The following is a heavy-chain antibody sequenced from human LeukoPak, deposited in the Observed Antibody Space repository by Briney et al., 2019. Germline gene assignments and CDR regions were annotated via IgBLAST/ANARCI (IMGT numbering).Heavy chain of an antibody. D-gene: IGHD2-15*01. V-gene: IGHV4-34*01. J-gene: IGHJ6*02. CDR3: ARARGGSPPDYYYYGMDV. Sequence: SETLSLTCAVYGGSFSCYYWSWIRQPPGKGLEWIGEINHSGSTNYNPSLKSRVTISVGTSKNQFSLKLSSVTAADTAVYYCARARGGSPPDYYYYGMDVWGQGTTVTVSS. CDR2: INHSGST. CDR1: GGSFSCYY.